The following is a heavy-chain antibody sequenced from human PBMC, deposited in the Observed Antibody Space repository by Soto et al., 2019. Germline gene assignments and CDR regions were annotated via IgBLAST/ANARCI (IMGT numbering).Heavy chain of an antibody. CDR3: ARTSSRGSGTWFDP. D-gene: IGHD3-10*01. V-gene: IGHV4-30-4*01. J-gene: IGHJ5*02. CDR2: IYQSGRR. Sequence: QVKLQESGPGLVKPSETLSLTCNVSGGSISSDDYYWSWIRQPPGKGLEWIGYIYQSGRRDYNPSLQSRVIISMATSENQLSLKLNTVTAADSAVYYHARTSSRGSGTWFDPWGQGTLVTVSS. CDR1: GGSISSDDYY.